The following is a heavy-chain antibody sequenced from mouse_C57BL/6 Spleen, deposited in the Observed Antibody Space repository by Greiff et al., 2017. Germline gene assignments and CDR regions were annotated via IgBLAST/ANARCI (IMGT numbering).Heavy chain of an antibody. V-gene: IGHV1-7*01. CDR2: INPSSGYT. CDR3: ARSESNYDYFDY. CDR1: GYTFTSYW. D-gene: IGHD2-5*01. Sequence: VQLQESGAELAKPGASVKLSCKASGYTFTSYWMHWVKQMPGQGLEWIGYINPSSGYTKYNQKFKDKAPLTADKSSSTAYMQLSSLTYEDSAVYYCARSESNYDYFDYWGQGTTLTVSS. J-gene: IGHJ2*01.